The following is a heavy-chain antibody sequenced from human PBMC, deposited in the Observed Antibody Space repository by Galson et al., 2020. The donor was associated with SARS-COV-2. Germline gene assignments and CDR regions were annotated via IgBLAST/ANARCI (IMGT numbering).Heavy chain of an antibody. CDR2: IYYSGST. D-gene: IGHD6-19*01. Sequence: SETLSLTCTVSGGSISSSSYYWGWIRQPPGKGLEWIGSIYYSGSTYYNPSLKSRVTISVDTSKNQFSLKLSSVTAADTAVYYCARTIIAVAGTIGPNNWFDPWGQGTLVTVSS. J-gene: IGHJ5*02. CDR1: GGSISSSSYY. CDR3: ARTIIAVAGTIGPNNWFDP. V-gene: IGHV4-39*01.